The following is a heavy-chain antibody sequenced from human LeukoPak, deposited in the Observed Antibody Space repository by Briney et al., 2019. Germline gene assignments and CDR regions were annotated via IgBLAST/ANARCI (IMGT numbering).Heavy chain of an antibody. CDR1: GGSISSYY. CDR2: IYYGGST. CDR3: ARSSGLILDY. Sequence: PSETLSLTCTVSGGSISSYYWSWIRQPPGKGLEWIGYIYYGGSTNYNPSLKSRVTISVDTSKNQFSLKLSSVTAADTAVYYCARSSGLILDYWGQGTLVTVSS. V-gene: IGHV4-59*01. J-gene: IGHJ4*02. D-gene: IGHD6-19*01.